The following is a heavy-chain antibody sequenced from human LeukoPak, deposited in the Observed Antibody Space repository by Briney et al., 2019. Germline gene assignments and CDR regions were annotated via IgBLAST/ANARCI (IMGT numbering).Heavy chain of an antibody. CDR3: AKDLNSGGNYRDFDY. D-gene: IGHD4-23*01. CDR2: ISGSGGST. Sequence: TGGSLRLSCAASGFTFSDYYMSWIRQAPGKGLEWVSAISGSGGSTYYADSVKGRFTISRDNSENTLYLQMNSLRAEDTAMYYCAKDLNSGGNYRDFDYWGQGTLVTVSS. V-gene: IGHV3-23*01. J-gene: IGHJ4*02. CDR1: GFTFSDYY.